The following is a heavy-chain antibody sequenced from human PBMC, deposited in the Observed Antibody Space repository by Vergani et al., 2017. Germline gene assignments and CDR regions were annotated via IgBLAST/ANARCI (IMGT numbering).Heavy chain of an antibody. V-gene: IGHV1-18*04. CDR1: GYTFTSYG. CDR3: ARDEGKYYYGSGSYPAFDI. CDR2: ISAYNGNT. Sequence: QVQLVQSGAEVKKPGASVKVSCKASGYTFTSYGISWVRQAPGQGLGWMGWISAYNGNTNYAQKLQGRVTMTTDTSTSTAYMELRNLRSDDTAVYYCARDEGKYYYGSGSYPAFDIWGQGTMVTVSS. J-gene: IGHJ3*02. D-gene: IGHD3-10*01.